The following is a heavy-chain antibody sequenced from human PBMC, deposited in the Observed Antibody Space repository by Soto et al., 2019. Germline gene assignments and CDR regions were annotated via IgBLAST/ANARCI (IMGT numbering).Heavy chain of an antibody. CDR1: GGTFSSYG. J-gene: IGHJ6*02. CDR3: ARVVMPTVPASYYYGMDV. D-gene: IGHD4-4*01. Sequence: GASVKVSCKASGGTFSSYGLSWVRQAPGQGLEWMGMIIPFIGTSKYAQKFQGRVTISADESTSTGYMELTSLRSEDTALYYCARVVMPTVPASYYYGMDVWGQGTTVTVSS. CDR2: IIPFIGTS. V-gene: IGHV1-69*11.